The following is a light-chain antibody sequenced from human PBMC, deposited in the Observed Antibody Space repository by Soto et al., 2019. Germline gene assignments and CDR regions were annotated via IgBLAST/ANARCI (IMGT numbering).Light chain of an antibody. J-gene: IGKJ4*01. CDR2: GAS. V-gene: IGKV1-39*01. CDR3: QQSYMTPPT. CDR1: QPIGTF. Sequence: DIQMTQSPSSLSASVGDRVTITCRTSQPIGTFLNWYQQQAGRAPNLLIFGASSLRSGVPSRFRGSGSGTEFTLTISNLQREDFATYYCQQSYMTPPTFGGGTKVEIK.